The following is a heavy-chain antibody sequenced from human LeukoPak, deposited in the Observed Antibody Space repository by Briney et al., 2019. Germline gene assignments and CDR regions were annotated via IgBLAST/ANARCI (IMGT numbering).Heavy chain of an antibody. V-gene: IGHV3-74*01. CDR1: GFTFSSYW. D-gene: IGHD3-10*02. J-gene: IGHJ6*04. CDR2: IKSDGSST. CDR3: AELGITMIGGV. Sequence: PGGSLRLSCAASGFTFSSYWMHWVRQAPGKGLVWVSNIKSDGSSTNYADAVKGRFTISRDNAKNSLYLQMNSLRAEDTAVYYCAELGITMIGGVWGKGTTVTISS.